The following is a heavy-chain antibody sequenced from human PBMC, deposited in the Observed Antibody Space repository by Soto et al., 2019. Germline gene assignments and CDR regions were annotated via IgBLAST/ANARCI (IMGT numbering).Heavy chain of an antibody. Sequence: ASVKVSCKASGYTFTSYAMHWVRQAPGQRLEWMGWINAGNGNTKYSQKFQGRVTITRDTSASTAYMELSSLRSEDTAVYYCARDRRPTVYNGLDVWGHGTTVTVSS. CDR3: ARDRRPTVYNGLDV. V-gene: IGHV1-3*01. CDR1: GYTFTSYA. CDR2: INAGNGNT. D-gene: IGHD1-1*01. J-gene: IGHJ6*02.